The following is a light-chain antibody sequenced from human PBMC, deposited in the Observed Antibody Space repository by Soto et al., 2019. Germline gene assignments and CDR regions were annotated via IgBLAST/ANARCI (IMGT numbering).Light chain of an antibody. Sequence: DIQMTQSPSTLSASVGDRVTITCRASQSISSWLAWYQQKPGKAPKLLIYKASSLESGVPSRFSGSGSRTEFTLTISSLQPDDFATFYCQHYNSYPWTFGQGTKVEIK. V-gene: IGKV1-5*03. CDR2: KAS. CDR1: QSISSW. CDR3: QHYNSYPWT. J-gene: IGKJ1*01.